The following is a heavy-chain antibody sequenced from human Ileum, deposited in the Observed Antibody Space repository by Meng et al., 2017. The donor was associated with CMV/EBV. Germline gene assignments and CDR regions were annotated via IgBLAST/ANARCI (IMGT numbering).Heavy chain of an antibody. CDR3: AREGGGWYFDS. D-gene: IGHD6-19*01. CDR1: GASLSTVDYY. J-gene: IGHJ4*02. Sequence: LKESVPGLVTHSQTLSLTCPVSGASLSTVDYYWSWIRQPPGKGPEWIGYIYYSGSTLYNPSLKSPVTISLDKSKNQFSLRLRSVTAADTAVYFCAREGGGWYFDSWGQGTLVTVSS. CDR2: IYYSGST. V-gene: IGHV4-30-4*01.